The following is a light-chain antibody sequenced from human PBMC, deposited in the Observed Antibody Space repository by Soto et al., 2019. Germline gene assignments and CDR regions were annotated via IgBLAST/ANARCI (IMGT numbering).Light chain of an antibody. CDR2: EVS. V-gene: IGLV2-14*01. Sequence: QSALTQPASVSGSPGQSITISCTGTSSDVGGYNYVSWYQQHPGKAPKLMIHEVSNRPSGVSNRFSGSKSGNTASLTTSGLQAEDEADYYGSSYSTSSTLEVFGTGTKLTVL. J-gene: IGLJ1*01. CDR3: SSYSTSSTLEV. CDR1: SSDVGGYNY.